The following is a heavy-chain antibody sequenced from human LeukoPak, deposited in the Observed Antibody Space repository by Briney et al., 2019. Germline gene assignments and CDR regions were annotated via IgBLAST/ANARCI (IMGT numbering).Heavy chain of an antibody. CDR2: ISSSSSYI. Sequence: GGSLRLSCAASGFTFSSYSMNWVRQAPGKGLEWVSSISSSSSYIYYADSVKGRFTISRDNAKNSLYLQMNSLRAEDTAVYYCARVYGSGSYYEMNFDYWGQGTLVTVSS. V-gene: IGHV3-21*01. J-gene: IGHJ4*02. CDR1: GFTFSSYS. CDR3: ARVYGSGSYYEMNFDY. D-gene: IGHD3-10*01.